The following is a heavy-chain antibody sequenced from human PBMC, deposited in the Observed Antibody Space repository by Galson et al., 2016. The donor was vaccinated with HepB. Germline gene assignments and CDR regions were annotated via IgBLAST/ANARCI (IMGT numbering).Heavy chain of an antibody. J-gene: IGHJ6*02. Sequence: SLRLSCAASGVTFSSYGIQWVRQAPGKGLEWVAVISYEGRNEYYSDSVKGRFTISRDNSKNTLYLQMNSLRAEDTAVYYGARDPGTRYSAAFDKYYYGMDVWGQGTTVAVSS. CDR1: GVTFSSYG. CDR2: ISYEGRNE. CDR3: ARDPGTRYSAAFDKYYYGMDV. D-gene: IGHD6-13*01. V-gene: IGHV3-33*05.